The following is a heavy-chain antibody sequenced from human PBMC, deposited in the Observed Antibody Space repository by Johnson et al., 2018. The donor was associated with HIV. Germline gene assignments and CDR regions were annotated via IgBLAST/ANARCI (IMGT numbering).Heavy chain of an antibody. Sequence: VQLVESGGGLVQPGGSLRLSCAASGFTFSSYAMSWVRQTPGKGLEWVSYISSSGSTIYYADSVKGRFTISRDNAKNSLYLQMNSLRAEDTAVYYCARGYGVYATSFDVWGQGTVVTVSS. J-gene: IGHJ3*01. V-gene: IGHV3-48*04. CDR2: ISSSGSTI. CDR3: ARGYGVYATSFDV. D-gene: IGHD5/OR15-5a*01. CDR1: GFTFSSYA.